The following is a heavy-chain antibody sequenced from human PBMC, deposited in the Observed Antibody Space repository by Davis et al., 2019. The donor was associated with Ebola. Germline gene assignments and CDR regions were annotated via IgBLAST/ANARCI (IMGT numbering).Heavy chain of an antibody. J-gene: IGHJ4*02. D-gene: IGHD2-21*02. CDR3: ARSLAYYGGDCYSDFDY. CDR2: IYYSGST. Sequence: SETLSLTCTVSVGSISSSSYYWGWIRQPPGKGLEWIGSIYYSGSTYYNPSLKSRVTISVDTSKNQFSLKLSSVTAADTAVYYCARSLAYYGGDCYSDFDYWGQGTLVTVSS. V-gene: IGHV4-39*07. CDR1: VGSISSSSYY.